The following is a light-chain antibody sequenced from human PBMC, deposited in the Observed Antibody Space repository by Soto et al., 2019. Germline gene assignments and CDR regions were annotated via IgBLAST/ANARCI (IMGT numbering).Light chain of an antibody. J-gene: IGKJ2*01. V-gene: IGKV1-39*01. CDR2: AAS. CDR1: KSISNN. Sequence: EMTQSTSSLSASVGDRFTITCRASKSISNNLNWYKFQPGKAPKLLIYAASNLQCGVTSSFSGSGSGTAFPLTLSSLQPEDPATYYCQQSYGPPDTFGLGTKLEIK. CDR3: QQSYGPPDT.